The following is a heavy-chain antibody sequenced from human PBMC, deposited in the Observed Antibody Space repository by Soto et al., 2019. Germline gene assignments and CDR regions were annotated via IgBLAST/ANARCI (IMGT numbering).Heavy chain of an antibody. CDR3: AKDLSSSWYLFNY. J-gene: IGHJ4*02. CDR2: ISWNSGSI. D-gene: IGHD6-13*01. V-gene: IGHV3-9*01. CDR1: GFTFDDYA. Sequence: DVQLVESGGGLVQPGRSLRLSCAASGFTFDDYAMHWVRQAPGKGLEWVSGISWNSGSIGYADSVKGRFTISRDNAKNSLYLQMNSLRAEDTALYYCAKDLSSSWYLFNYWGQGTLVTVSS.